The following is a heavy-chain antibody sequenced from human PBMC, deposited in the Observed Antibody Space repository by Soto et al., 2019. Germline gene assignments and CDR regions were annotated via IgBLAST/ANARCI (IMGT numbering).Heavy chain of an antibody. V-gene: IGHV4-30-2*01. J-gene: IGHJ5*02. CDR1: GGSISSGGYS. CDR3: ARGARYCSSTSCDPPLFDP. D-gene: IGHD2-2*01. Sequence: SETLSLTCAVSGGSISSGGYSWSWIRQPPGKGLEWIGYIYHSGSTYYNPSLKSRVTISVDRSKNQFSLKLSSVTAADTAVYYCARGARYCSSTSCDPPLFDPWGQGTLVTVSS. CDR2: IYHSGST.